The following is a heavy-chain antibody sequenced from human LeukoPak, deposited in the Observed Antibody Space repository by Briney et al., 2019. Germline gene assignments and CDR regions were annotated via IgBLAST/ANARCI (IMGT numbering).Heavy chain of an antibody. Sequence: ASVKVSFKASGYTFTSYGISWVRQAPGQGLEWMGWISAYNGNTNYAQKLQGRVTMTTDTSTSTAYMELRSLRSDDTAVYYCARGPNVDIVVYFDYWGQGTLVTVSS. D-gene: IGHD5-12*01. J-gene: IGHJ4*02. CDR1: GYTFTSYG. V-gene: IGHV1-18*01. CDR2: ISAYNGNT. CDR3: ARGPNVDIVVYFDY.